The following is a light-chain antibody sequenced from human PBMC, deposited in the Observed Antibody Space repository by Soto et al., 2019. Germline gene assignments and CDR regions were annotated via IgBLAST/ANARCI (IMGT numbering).Light chain of an antibody. V-gene: IGLV2-14*01. CDR1: SSDVGGYNH. J-gene: IGLJ2*01. CDR3: SSYTSSSTLVV. CDR2: DVS. Sequence: QSALTQPASVSGSPGQSITISCTGTSSDVGGYNHVSWYQQHPGKAPKLMIYDVSNRPSGVSNRFSGSKSGNTASLTISGXXXXXEADYYCSSYTSSSTLVVFGGGTKVTVL.